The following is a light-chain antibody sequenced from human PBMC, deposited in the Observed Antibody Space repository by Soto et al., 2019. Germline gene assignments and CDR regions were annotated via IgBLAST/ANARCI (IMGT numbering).Light chain of an antibody. CDR1: RTISSW. CDR2: AAY. CDR3: QQYSSSWT. V-gene: IGKV1-5*01. J-gene: IGKJ1*01. Sequence: DIQMTQSPSTLPASIGDRVTITCRASRTISSWLAWYQHKPGRAPKLLIFAAYGLGSGAPSRFSGRASGTYFTLTSSSLQADYFTIYSCQQYSSSWTFGQGTKVDIK.